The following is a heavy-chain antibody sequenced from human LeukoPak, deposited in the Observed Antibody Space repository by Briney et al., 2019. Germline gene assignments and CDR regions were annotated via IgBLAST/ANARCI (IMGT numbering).Heavy chain of an antibody. Sequence: SETLSLTCAVYGGSFSGYYWSWIRQPPGKGLEWIGEINHSGSTNYNPSLKSRVTISVDASKNQFSLKLSSVTAADTAVYYCARGSRAPTPNFDYWGQGTLVTVSS. J-gene: IGHJ4*02. V-gene: IGHV4-34*01. CDR2: INHSGST. CDR3: ARGSRAPTPNFDY. CDR1: GGSFSGYY.